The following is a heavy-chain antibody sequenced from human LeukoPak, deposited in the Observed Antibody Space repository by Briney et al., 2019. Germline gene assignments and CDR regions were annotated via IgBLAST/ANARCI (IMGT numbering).Heavy chain of an antibody. Sequence: GGSLRLSCTVSGFTVSSNSMSWVRQAPGKGLEWVSFIYSDNTHYSDSVKGRFTISRDNSKNTLYLQMNSLRAEDTAVYFCARVPRYYGDYYFDYWGQGTLVTVSS. CDR1: GFTVSSNS. D-gene: IGHD4-17*01. V-gene: IGHV3-53*01. J-gene: IGHJ4*02. CDR3: ARVPRYYGDYYFDY. CDR2: IYSDNT.